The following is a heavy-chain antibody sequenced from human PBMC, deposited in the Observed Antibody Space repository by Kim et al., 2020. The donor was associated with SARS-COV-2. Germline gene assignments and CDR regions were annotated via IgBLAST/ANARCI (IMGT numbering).Heavy chain of an antibody. Sequence: GESLKISCKGSGYSFTSYWISWVRQMPGKGLEWMGRIDPSDSYTNYSPSFQGHVTISADKSISTAYLQWSSLKASDTAMYYCARQGWNDVPVGGYYYYGMDVWGQGTTVTVSS. V-gene: IGHV5-10-1*01. CDR3: ARQGWNDVPVGGYYYYGMDV. CDR2: IDPSDSYT. CDR1: GYSFTSYW. J-gene: IGHJ6*02. D-gene: IGHD1-1*01.